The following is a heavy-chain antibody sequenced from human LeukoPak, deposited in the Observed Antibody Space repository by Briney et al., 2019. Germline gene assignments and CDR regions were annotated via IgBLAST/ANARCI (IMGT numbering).Heavy chain of an antibody. CDR3: ARHPCSGGSCYSIDY. V-gene: IGHV4-59*08. CDR2: IYYSGST. J-gene: IGHJ4*02. Sequence: SETLSLTCTVSGGSISSYYWSWIRQPPGKGLEWIGYIYYSGSTNYNPSLKSRVTISVDTSKNQFSLKLSSVTAADTAVYYCARHPCSGGSCYSIDYWGQGTLVTVSP. CDR1: GGSISSYY. D-gene: IGHD2-15*01.